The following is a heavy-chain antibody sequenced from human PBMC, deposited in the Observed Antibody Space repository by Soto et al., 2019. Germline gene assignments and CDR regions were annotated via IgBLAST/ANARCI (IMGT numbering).Heavy chain of an antibody. D-gene: IGHD3-10*01. V-gene: IGHV4-31*03. CDR3: ARAFYGSGSLFDY. CDR2: IYYSGST. CDR1: GGSISSGGYY. J-gene: IGHJ4*02. Sequence: QVQLQESGPGLVKPSQTLSLTYTVSGGSISSGGYYWSWIRQHPGKGLEWIGYIYYSGSTYYNPSLKSRVTISVDTSKNQFSLKLSSVTAADTAVYYCARAFYGSGSLFDYWGQGTLVTVSS.